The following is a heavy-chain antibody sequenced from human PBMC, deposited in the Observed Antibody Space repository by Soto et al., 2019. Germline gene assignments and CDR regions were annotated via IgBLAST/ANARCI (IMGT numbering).Heavy chain of an antibody. J-gene: IGHJ5*02. CDR3: AIGFAAAMEPWFDP. CDR2: INHSGST. Sequence: SETLSLTCAVYGGSFSGYYWSWIRQPPGKGLEWIGEINHSGSTNYNPSLKSRVTISVDTSKNQFSLKLSSVTAADTAVYYCAIGFAAAMEPWFDPSGPGPRATVPS. D-gene: IGHD6-13*01. V-gene: IGHV4-34*01. CDR1: GGSFSGYY.